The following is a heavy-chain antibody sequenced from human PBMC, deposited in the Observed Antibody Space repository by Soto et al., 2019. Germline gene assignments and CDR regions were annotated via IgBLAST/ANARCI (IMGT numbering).Heavy chain of an antibody. CDR2: IYYSGST. CDR1: GGSISSGKYY. D-gene: IGHD4-17*01. Sequence: SETLSLTCTVSGGSISSGKYYWSWIRQHPGKGLEWIGYIYYSGSTYYNPSLKSRVTISVDTSKNQFSLKLSSVTAADTAVYYCARDGGTVTHYYYDYWGQGLLVTVSS. V-gene: IGHV4-31*03. J-gene: IGHJ4*02. CDR3: ARDGGTVTHYYYDY.